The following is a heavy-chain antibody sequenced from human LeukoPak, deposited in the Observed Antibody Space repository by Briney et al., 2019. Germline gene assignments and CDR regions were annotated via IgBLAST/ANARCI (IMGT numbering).Heavy chain of an antibody. V-gene: IGHV4-4*07. J-gene: IGHJ4*02. D-gene: IGHD3-22*01. CDR1: GGSISSYY. CDR2: IYTSGST. CDR3: AGAYYYDSSGPIDY. Sequence: SETLSLTCTVSGGSISSYYWSWIRQPAGKGLEWIGRIYTSGSTNYNPSLKSRVTMSVDTSKNQFSLKLSSVTAADTAVYYCAGAYYYDSSGPIDYWGQGTLVTVSS.